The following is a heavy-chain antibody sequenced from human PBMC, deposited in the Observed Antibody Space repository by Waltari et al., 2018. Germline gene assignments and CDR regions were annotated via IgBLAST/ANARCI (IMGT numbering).Heavy chain of an antibody. Sequence: EVQLVETGGGVIQPGWSLRLACAVSGFSVSSNRVTWVRQVPGKGLEWVSVIYNDGRTYVADSVKGRFTISRDSSKNTVLLQMNMLRVDDTAVYYCAAYGGYSYWGQGTLVTVYS. CDR3: AAYGGYSY. CDR1: GFSVSSNR. CDR2: IYNDGRT. D-gene: IGHD3-22*01. J-gene: IGHJ4*02. V-gene: IGHV3-53*02.